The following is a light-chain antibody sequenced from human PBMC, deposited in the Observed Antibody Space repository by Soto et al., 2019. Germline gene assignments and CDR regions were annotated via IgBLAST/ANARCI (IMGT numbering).Light chain of an antibody. CDR2: GAY. J-gene: IGKJ5*01. CDR3: HRYKNWPPIT. CDR1: RSLSNN. Sequence: ERMWSHSPNTPSLSPGERATLSCRARRSLSNNLAWYQQKPGPAPRLIIYGAYTWATGTAARFSGSGSGTEFTLTISILKPEDFAVYYCHRYKNWPPITFGQGTRLEIK. V-gene: IGKV3D-15*01.